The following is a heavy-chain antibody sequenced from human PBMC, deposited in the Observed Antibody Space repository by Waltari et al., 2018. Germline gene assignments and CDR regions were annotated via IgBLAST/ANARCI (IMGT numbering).Heavy chain of an antibody. CDR2: ISSSSSYI. D-gene: IGHD1-26*01. V-gene: IGHV3-21*01. CDR1: GFTFSSYS. J-gene: IGHJ4*02. CDR3: ARDFGGSYGFDY. Sequence: EVQLVESGGGLVKPGGSLRLSCAASGFTFSSYSMNWVRQAPGKGLEWVSSISSSSSYIYYADSVKGRFTISRDNAKNSLYLQMNSLRAEDTAVYYCARDFGGSYGFDYWGQGTLVTVSS.